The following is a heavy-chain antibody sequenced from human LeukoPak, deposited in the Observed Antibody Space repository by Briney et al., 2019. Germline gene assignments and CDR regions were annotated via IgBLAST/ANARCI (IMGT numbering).Heavy chain of an antibody. CDR1: GFTFSSYA. J-gene: IGHJ4*02. D-gene: IGHD3-22*01. Sequence: GGSLRLSCAASGFTFSSYAMSWVRQAPGKGLEWVSAISGSGGSTYYADSVKGRFTISRDNSKNTLYLQMSSLRAEDTAVYYCAKIPYDSSGYYSFDYWGQGTLVTVSS. CDR3: AKIPYDSSGYYSFDY. V-gene: IGHV3-23*01. CDR2: ISGSGGST.